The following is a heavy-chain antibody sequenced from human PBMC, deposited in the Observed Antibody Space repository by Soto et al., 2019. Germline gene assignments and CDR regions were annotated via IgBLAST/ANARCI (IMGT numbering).Heavy chain of an antibody. CDR2: IYHSGST. J-gene: IGHJ4*02. Sequence: SVTLSLTCAVSGGSISSGGYSCSLIRQPPGKGLEWIGYIYHSGSTYYNPSLKSRVTISVDRSKNKFSLKRISVTAADTALYYCARLRSTMTRYFDYWGQRTLVTVSS. V-gene: IGHV4-30-2*01. D-gene: IGHD3-22*01. CDR3: ARLRSTMTRYFDY. CDR1: GGSISSGGYS.